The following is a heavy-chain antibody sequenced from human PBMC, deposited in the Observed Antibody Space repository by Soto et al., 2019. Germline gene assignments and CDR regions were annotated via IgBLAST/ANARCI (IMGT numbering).Heavy chain of an antibody. V-gene: IGHV4-59*01. CDR2: IYYSGST. D-gene: IGHD1-26*01. Sequence: SETLSLTCTVSGGSISSYYWSWIRQPPWKGLEWIGYIYYSGSTNYNPSLKSRVTISVDTSKNQFSLKLSSVTAADTAVYYCGRGSGRRTAMVVDAFDIWGQGTMVTV. CDR1: GGSISSYY. J-gene: IGHJ3*02. CDR3: GRGSGRRTAMVVDAFDI.